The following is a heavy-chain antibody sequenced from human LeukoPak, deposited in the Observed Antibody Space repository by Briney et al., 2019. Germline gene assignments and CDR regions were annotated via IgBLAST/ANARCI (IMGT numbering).Heavy chain of an antibody. D-gene: IGHD3-22*01. CDR2: IKQDGSEK. V-gene: IGHV3-7*01. J-gene: IGHJ4*02. Sequence: GGSLRLSCAASGFPLVGSWMSWVRQAPGKGLEWVANIKQDGSEKFYVDSVKGRFTISRDNTKNSLYLQMNSLRAEDTAVYYCARIWESSGYYFGYFDNWGQGSLVTVSS. CDR3: ARIWESSGYYFGYFDN. CDR1: GFPLVGSW.